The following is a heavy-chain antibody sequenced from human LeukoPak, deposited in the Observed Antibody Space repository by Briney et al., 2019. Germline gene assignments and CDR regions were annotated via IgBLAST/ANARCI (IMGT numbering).Heavy chain of an antibody. J-gene: IGHJ4*02. V-gene: IGHV3-74*01. CDR1: GFTFSSYW. Sequence: GGSLRLSCAASGFTFSSYWMIWVRQAPGKGLVWVSRINNDGSSTNYADSVKGRFTISRDNAKNTVYLQMNSLRAEDTAVYYCARGDIVLWGQGTLVTVSS. D-gene: IGHD5-12*01. CDR3: ARGDIVL. CDR2: INNDGSST.